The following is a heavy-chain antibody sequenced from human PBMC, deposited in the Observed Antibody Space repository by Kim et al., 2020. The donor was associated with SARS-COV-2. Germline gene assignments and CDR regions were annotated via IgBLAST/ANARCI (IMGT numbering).Heavy chain of an antibody. J-gene: IGHJ4*02. CDR2: INPNSGGT. V-gene: IGHV1-2*02. CDR3: ARDRGTVYSTTWHYFDY. Sequence: ASVKVSCKASGYTFTGYYIHWVRQAPGQGLEWMGWINPNSGGTNYALKFQGRVTMTRDTSISTAYMELGRLRSDDTAVYYCARDRGTVYSTTWHYFDYWGQGTLVTVSS. D-gene: IGHD6-13*01. CDR1: GYTFTGYY.